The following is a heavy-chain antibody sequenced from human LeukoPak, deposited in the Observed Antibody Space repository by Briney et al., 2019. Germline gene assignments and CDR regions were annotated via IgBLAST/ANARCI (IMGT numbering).Heavy chain of an antibody. D-gene: IGHD3-22*01. CDR3: AKDGLYYDGSEHVYYFDS. CDR2: IIYSGGAT. J-gene: IGHJ4*02. CDR1: GFTFSRSA. Sequence: GGSLRLSCAASGFTFSRSAMAWVRQGPGTGLEFVASIIYSGGATYYADSVKGRFTISRDNSKNTLYLQMNSLRAEDTALYYCAKDGLYYDGSEHVYYFDSWGQGTLVTVSP. V-gene: IGHV3-23*01.